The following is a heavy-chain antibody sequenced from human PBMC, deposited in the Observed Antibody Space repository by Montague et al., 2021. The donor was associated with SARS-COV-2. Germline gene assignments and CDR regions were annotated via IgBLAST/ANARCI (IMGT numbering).Heavy chain of an antibody. CDR2: ISWNSGNI. D-gene: IGHD6-19*01. J-gene: IGHJ4*02. CDR1: GFTFDDYA. V-gene: IGHV3-9*01. Sequence: FLRLSCAASGFTFDDYAMHWVRQAPGKGLEWVSGISWNSGNIGYADSVKGRFTISRDNAKNSLYLQMSSLRAEDTTLYYCAKVPVAVAGYYFDHWGQGTLVTGSS. CDR3: AKVPVAVAGYYFDH.